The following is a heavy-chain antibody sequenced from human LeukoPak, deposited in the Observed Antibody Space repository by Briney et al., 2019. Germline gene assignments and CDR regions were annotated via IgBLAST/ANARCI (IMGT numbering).Heavy chain of an antibody. CDR1: GFTFSSYA. CDR3: ANVYGSGSYGDY. V-gene: IGHV3-23*01. Sequence: GGSLRLSCAASGFTFSSYAMSWVRQAPGKGLEWVSAISGSGGSTYYADSVKGRFTISRDNSKNTLNLQMNSLRAEDTAVYYCANVYGSGSYGDYWGQGTLVTVSS. D-gene: IGHD3-10*01. J-gene: IGHJ4*02. CDR2: ISGSGGST.